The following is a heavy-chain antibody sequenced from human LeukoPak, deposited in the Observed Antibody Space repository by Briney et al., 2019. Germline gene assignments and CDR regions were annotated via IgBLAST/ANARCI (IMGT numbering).Heavy chain of an antibody. Sequence: PGGSLRLSCAASGFAFSTYAMTWVRQAPEKGLQWVSTISTSGRATYYADSVEGRFTISRDNSKNTLYLQMNSLRADDTAVYYCAKDRWRDGSSSFDNWGQGTLVTVSS. CDR2: ISTSGRAT. CDR1: GFAFSTYA. J-gene: IGHJ4*02. CDR3: AKDRWRDGSSSFDN. D-gene: IGHD6-6*01. V-gene: IGHV3-23*01.